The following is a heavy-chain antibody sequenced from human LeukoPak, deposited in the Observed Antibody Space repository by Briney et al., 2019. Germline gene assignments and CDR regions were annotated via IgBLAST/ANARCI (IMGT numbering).Heavy chain of an antibody. V-gene: IGHV4-30-4*08. CDR1: GGSISSGDYY. Sequence: SETLSLTCTVSGGSISSGDYYWSWIRQPPGKGLEWIEYIYYSGSTYYNPSLKSRVTISVDTSKNQFSLKLSSVTAADTAVYYCARDGGSGWYDWGQGTLVTVSS. J-gene: IGHJ4*02. CDR3: ARDGGSGWYD. CDR2: IYYSGST. D-gene: IGHD6-19*01.